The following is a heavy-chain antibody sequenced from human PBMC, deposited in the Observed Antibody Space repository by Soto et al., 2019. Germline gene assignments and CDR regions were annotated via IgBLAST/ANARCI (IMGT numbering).Heavy chain of an antibody. D-gene: IGHD6-19*01. V-gene: IGHV4-39*01. CDR3: AVPAASVAGASGSYYYYGMDV. CDR2: IYYSGSP. J-gene: IGHJ6*02. CDR1: GGSISSSSYY. Sequence: PLETLSLTCTVSGGSISSSSYYWGWIRQPPGKGLEWIGYIYYSGSPYYNPSLKSRVTISVDTSKNQFSLKLSSVTAADTAVYYCAVPAASVAGASGSYYYYGMDVWGQGTTVTVSS.